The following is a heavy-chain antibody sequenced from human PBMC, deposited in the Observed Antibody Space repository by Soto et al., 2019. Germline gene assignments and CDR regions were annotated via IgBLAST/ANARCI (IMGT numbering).Heavy chain of an antibody. CDR3: ARGGLLPDY. Sequence: SETLSLTCAVSGGSISSGGYSWSWIRQPPGKGLEWIGYISHSGSTYFNPSLKSRVTISVDRSKNQFSLKLSSATAADTAVYYCARGGLLPDYWGQGTLVTVSS. CDR2: ISHSGST. J-gene: IGHJ4*02. CDR1: GGSISSGGYS. D-gene: IGHD6-19*01. V-gene: IGHV4-30-2*01.